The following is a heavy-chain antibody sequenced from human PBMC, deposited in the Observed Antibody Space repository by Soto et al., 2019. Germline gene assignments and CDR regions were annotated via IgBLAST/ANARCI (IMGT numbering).Heavy chain of an antibody. J-gene: IGHJ3*02. Sequence: QVQLQESGPGLVKPSETLSLTCTVSGGSISSYYWSWIRQPPGKGLEWIGYIYYSGSTNYNPSLKSRVTISVDTSKNQFSLKLSSVTAADTAVYYCASNSGYEPYAFDIWGQGTMVTVSS. V-gene: IGHV4-59*08. CDR3: ASNSGYEPYAFDI. CDR1: GGSISSYY. CDR2: IYYSGST. D-gene: IGHD5-12*01.